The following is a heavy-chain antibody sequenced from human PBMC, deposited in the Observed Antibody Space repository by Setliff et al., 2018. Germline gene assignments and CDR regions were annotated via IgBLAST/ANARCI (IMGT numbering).Heavy chain of an antibody. CDR2: IYHDGNP. D-gene: IGHD3-16*01. V-gene: IGHV4-4*02. Sequence: SETLSLTCGVSGASINSLTWWSWVRQPPGKGLEWIGEIYHDGNPIYNPSAVHYTPSLKSRVNISVDRSKNQFSLKLTSVTAADTAGYYCARGGGGYHSDFWGPGILVTVSS. J-gene: IGHJ4*02. CDR1: GASINSLTW. CDR3: ARGGGGYHSDF.